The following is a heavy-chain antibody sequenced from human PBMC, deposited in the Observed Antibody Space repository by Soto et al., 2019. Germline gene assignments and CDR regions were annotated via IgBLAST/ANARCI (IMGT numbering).Heavy chain of an antibody. V-gene: IGHV4-31*03. J-gene: IGHJ4*02. CDR3: GAEGGGGVDY. Sequence: QVQLQESGPGLVKPSQTLSLTCSVSGGSINSVDYYWSWIRQHPGKGLEWIGYIYYSGSTHYNPSLKSRVTISISTSEHRLALRLGFVVAGGAAVYYVGAEGGGGVDYWGQGTLVTVSS. CDR2: IYYSGST. CDR1: GGSINSVDYY. D-gene: IGHD3-10*01.